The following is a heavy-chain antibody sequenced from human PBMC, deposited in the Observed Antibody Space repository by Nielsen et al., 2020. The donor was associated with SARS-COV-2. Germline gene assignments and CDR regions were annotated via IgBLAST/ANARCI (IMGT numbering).Heavy chain of an antibody. J-gene: IGHJ4*02. CDR3: AKNLKGISY. Sequence: GESLKISCAASGFTFSSYAMSWVRQAPGKGLEWVSAISGSGGSTYYADSVKGRFTISRDNSKNTLYLQMNSLRAEDTAVYYCAKNLKGISYWGQGTLVTVSS. CDR2: ISGSGGST. D-gene: IGHD6-13*01. V-gene: IGHV3-23*01. CDR1: GFTFSSYA.